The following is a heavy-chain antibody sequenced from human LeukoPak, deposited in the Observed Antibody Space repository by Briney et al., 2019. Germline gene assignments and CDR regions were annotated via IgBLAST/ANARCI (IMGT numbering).Heavy chain of an antibody. Sequence: GGSLRLSCVASGFTFSSFAMSWVRQAPGKGLEWVSAISASGSSTYYADSVKGRFTISRDNSNNTLYPRLNNLRADDTAVYYCVKGHYDTVWGQGTLVAVSS. D-gene: IGHD3-22*01. J-gene: IGHJ4*02. CDR3: VKGHYDTV. CDR1: GFTFSSFA. V-gene: IGHV3-23*01. CDR2: ISASGSST.